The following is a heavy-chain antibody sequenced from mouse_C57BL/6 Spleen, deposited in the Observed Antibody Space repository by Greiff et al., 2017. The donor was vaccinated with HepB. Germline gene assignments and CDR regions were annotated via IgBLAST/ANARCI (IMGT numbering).Heavy chain of an antibody. CDR3: ARVLYYFDY. V-gene: IGHV1-64*01. J-gene: IGHJ2*01. CDR2: IHPNSGST. CDR1: GYTFTSYW. Sequence: QVQLQQPGAELVKPGASVKLSCKASGYTFTSYWMHWVKQRPGQGLEWIGMIHPNSGSTNYNEKLKSKATLTVDKSSSTAYMQLSSLTSEDSAVYYCARVLYYFDYWGQGTTLTVSS.